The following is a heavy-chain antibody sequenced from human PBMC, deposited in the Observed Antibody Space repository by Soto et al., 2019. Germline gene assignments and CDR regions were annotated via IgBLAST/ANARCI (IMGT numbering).Heavy chain of an antibody. J-gene: IGHJ6*02. Sequence: ASVKVSCKASGYTFTSYGISWVRQAPGQGLERMGWISAYNGNTNYAQKLQGRVTMTTGTSTSTAYMELRSLRSDDTAVYYCARYSDYGPGLHYYYYYGMDVWGQGTTVTVSS. CDR2: ISAYNGNT. CDR1: GYTFTSYG. D-gene: IGHD3-10*01. CDR3: ARYSDYGPGLHYYYYYGMDV. V-gene: IGHV1-18*04.